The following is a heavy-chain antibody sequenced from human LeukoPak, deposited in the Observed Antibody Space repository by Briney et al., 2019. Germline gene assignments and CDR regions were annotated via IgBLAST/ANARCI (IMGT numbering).Heavy chain of an antibody. J-gene: IGHJ4*02. CDR1: GFTFSSYG. CDR3: ARDLYSSSCDY. CDR2: IWYDGSNK. V-gene: IGHV3-33*01. Sequence: GGSLRPSCAASGFTFSSYGMHWVRQAPGKGLEWVAVIWYDGSNKYYADSVKGRFTISRDDSENTLYLQMDSLRVGDTAVYYCARDLYSSSCDYWGQGTLVTVSS. D-gene: IGHD6-13*01.